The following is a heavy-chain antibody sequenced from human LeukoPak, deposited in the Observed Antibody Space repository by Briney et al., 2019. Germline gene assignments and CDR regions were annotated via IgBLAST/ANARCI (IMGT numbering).Heavy chain of an antibody. CDR3: ARDRGVEMATITWSYFDY. J-gene: IGHJ4*02. CDR1: GYTFTGYY. V-gene: IGHV1-2*02. Sequence: GASVKVSCKASGYTFTGYYMHWVRQAPGQGLEWMGWINPNSGGTNYAQKFQGRVTMTRDTSISTAYMELSRLRSDDTAVYYCARDRGVEMATITWSYFDYWGQGTLVTVSS. CDR2: INPNSGGT. D-gene: IGHD5-24*01.